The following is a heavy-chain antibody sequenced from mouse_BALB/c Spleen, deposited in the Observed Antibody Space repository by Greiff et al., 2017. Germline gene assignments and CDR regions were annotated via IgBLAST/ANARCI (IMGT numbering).Heavy chain of an antibody. V-gene: IGHV1-63*02. J-gene: IGHJ2*01. D-gene: IGHD1-2*01. CDR1: GYTFTNYW. Sequence: VQLQQSGAELVRPGTSVKISCKASGYTFTNYWLGWVKQRPGHGLEWIGDIYPGGGYTNYNEKFKGKATLTADTSSSTAYMQLSSLTSEDSAVYFCAFTTATEYYFDYWGQGTTLTVSS. CDR2: IYPGGGYT. CDR3: AFTTATEYYFDY.